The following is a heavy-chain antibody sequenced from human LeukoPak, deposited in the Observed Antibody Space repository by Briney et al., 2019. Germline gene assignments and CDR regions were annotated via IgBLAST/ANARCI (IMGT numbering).Heavy chain of an antibody. CDR2: ISGSGGST. CDR1: GFAFSSYA. V-gene: IGHV3-23*01. J-gene: IGHJ4*02. Sequence: GGSLRLSCAASGFAFSSYAMSWVRQAPGKGLEWVSAISGSGGSTYYADSVKGRFTISRDNSKNTLYLQMNSLRAEDTAVYYCAKAMVVVVVAATDYWGQGTLVTVSS. D-gene: IGHD2-15*01. CDR3: AKAMVVVVVAATDY.